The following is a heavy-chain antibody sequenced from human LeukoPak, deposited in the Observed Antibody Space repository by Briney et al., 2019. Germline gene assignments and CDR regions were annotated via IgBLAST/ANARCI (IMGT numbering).Heavy chain of an antibody. Sequence: GGSLRLSCAASGFTFSSYAMSWVRQAPGEGLEWVSAITGGGGSTYHADSVKGRFTISRGNFKNTLYLQMNSLKTEDTAVYYCTTDVFSSGSSTLFDYWGQGTLVTVSS. V-gene: IGHV3-23*01. J-gene: IGHJ4*02. CDR2: ITGGGGST. CDR1: GFTFSSYA. D-gene: IGHD1-26*01. CDR3: TTDVFSSGSSTLFDY.